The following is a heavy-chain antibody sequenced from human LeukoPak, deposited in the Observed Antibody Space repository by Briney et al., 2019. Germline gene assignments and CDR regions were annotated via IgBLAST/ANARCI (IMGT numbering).Heavy chain of an antibody. CDR3: AREVYYYGSGSYFDY. CDR2: INAGNGNT. J-gene: IGHJ4*02. Sequence: ASAKVSCKASGYTFTSYAMHWVRQAPGQRLEWMGWINAGNGNTKYSQKFQGRVTITRDTSASTAYMELSSLRSEDTAVYYCAREVYYYGSGSYFDYWGQGTLVTVSS. V-gene: IGHV1-3*01. CDR1: GYTFTSYA. D-gene: IGHD3-10*01.